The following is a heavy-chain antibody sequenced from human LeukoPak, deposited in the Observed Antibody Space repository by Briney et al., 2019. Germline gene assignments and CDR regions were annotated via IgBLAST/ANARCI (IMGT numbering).Heavy chain of an antibody. CDR1: GYTLTELS. CDR3: STLIF. Sequence: ASVKVSCKVSGYTLTELSIHWVRQPPGKGLEWMGGSDPGDGKTIFAQKFQGRVAMTEDTSTDTAYMELSSLRSEDTAVYYCSTLIFWGQGTMVIVSS. V-gene: IGHV1-24*01. CDR2: SDPGDGKT. J-gene: IGHJ3*01. D-gene: IGHD3/OR15-3a*01.